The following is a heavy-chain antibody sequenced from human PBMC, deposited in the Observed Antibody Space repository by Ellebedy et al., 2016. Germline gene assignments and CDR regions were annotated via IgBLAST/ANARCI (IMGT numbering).Heavy chain of an antibody. CDR3: ARAASGWPPYYYYYMDV. CDR2: INHSGST. D-gene: IGHD6-19*01. J-gene: IGHJ6*03. V-gene: IGHV4-34*01. Sequence: SETLSLXXAVYGGSFSGYYWSWIRQPPGKGLEWIGEINHSGSTNYNPSLKSRVTISVDTSKNQFSLKLSSVTAADTAVYYCARAASGWPPYYYYYMDVWGKGTTVTVSS. CDR1: GGSFSGYY.